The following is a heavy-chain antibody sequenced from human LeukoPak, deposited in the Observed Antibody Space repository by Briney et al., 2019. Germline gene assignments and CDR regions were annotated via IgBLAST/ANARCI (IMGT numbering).Heavy chain of an antibody. Sequence: SETLSLTCTVSGGSISSSSYYWGWIRQPPGKRLEWIGSIYYSGSTYYNPSLKSRVTISVDTSKNQFSLKLSSVTAADTAVYYCARVERTWFDPWGQGTLVTVSS. V-gene: IGHV4-39*01. CDR3: ARVERTWFDP. CDR1: GGSISSSSYY. D-gene: IGHD1-1*01. CDR2: IYYSGST. J-gene: IGHJ5*02.